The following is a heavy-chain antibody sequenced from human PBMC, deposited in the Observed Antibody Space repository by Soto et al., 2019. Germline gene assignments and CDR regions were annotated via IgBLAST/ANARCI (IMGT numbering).Heavy chain of an antibody. V-gene: IGHV4-34*01. CDR3: ARHIPVGGTQYGFDP. J-gene: IGHJ5*02. D-gene: IGHD6-19*01. Sequence: SETLSLTCAGYGGSFRGYYWSWIRQPPGKGLEWMGEINHSGSTNCNPPLKSRVTISVDTAKNQFSLKLSSVTAADTAVYYCARHIPVGGTQYGFDPWGQGTLVTVSS. CDR1: GGSFRGYY. CDR2: INHSGST.